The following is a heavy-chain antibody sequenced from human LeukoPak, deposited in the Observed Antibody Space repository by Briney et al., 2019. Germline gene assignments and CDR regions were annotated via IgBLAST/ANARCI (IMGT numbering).Heavy chain of an antibody. Sequence: GGSLRLSCAASGFTFSSYWMHCVRQAPGKGLEWLSYISSSGTTIKYADSVKGRFTISRDNAKNSLYLQVNSLRAEDTAVYYCARIMITVTTSDYWGQGTLVTVSS. CDR1: GFTFSSYW. D-gene: IGHD4-17*01. CDR3: ARIMITVTTSDY. J-gene: IGHJ4*02. CDR2: ISSSGTTI. V-gene: IGHV3-48*04.